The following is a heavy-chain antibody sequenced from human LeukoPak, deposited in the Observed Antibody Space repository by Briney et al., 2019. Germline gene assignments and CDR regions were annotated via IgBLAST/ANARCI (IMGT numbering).Heavy chain of an antibody. CDR3: AREWSGYYPVD. CDR1: GGSISSYY. D-gene: IGHD3-3*01. Sequence: PSETLSLTCTVSGGSISSYYWSWIRQPPGKGLEWIGYIYYSGSTNYNPSLKSRLTISVDTSKNQFSLKLSSVTAADTAVYYCAREWSGYYPVDWGQGTLVTVSS. CDR2: IYYSGST. J-gene: IGHJ4*02. V-gene: IGHV4-59*01.